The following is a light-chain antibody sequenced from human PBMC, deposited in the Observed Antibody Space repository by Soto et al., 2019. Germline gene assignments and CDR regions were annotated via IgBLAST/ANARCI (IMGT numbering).Light chain of an antibody. J-gene: IGKJ4*01. CDR3: QQYNKFPSLT. CDR2: GAS. Sequence: EIVMTQSPATLSMSPGERGTLSCRASQSVSSNLAWYHQKPGQAPRLLIYGASTRATGIPARFSGSGSGTEFTLTISSLQSEDFAVYYCQQYNKFPSLTFGGGTKVEIK. V-gene: IGKV3-15*01. CDR1: QSVSSN.